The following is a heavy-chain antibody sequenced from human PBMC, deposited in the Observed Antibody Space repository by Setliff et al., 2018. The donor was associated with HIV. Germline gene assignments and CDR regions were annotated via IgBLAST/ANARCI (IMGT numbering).Heavy chain of an antibody. D-gene: IGHD5-12*01. CDR1: GDSIFTSTYY. J-gene: IGHJ5*02. Sequence: SETLSLTCSVSGDSIFTSTYYWGWIRQPPGKRLEWIGSIYYSGNTYYNPSLKSRVTISVDTSKNQFFLNLISVTATDSAVYYCARLGRPYSGQGWFDPWGQGTLVTVSS. V-gene: IGHV4-39*01. CDR2: IYYSGNT. CDR3: ARLGRPYSGQGWFDP.